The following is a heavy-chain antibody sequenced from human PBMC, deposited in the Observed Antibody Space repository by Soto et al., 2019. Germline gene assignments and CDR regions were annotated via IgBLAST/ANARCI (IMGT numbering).Heavy chain of an antibody. CDR1: GYTFTGYA. V-gene: IGHV1-3*05. Sequence: QVQLVQSGAEEKKPGASVKVSCKASGYTFTGYAMHWVRQAPGQRLEWMGWINAGNGNTKYSQKFQGRVTITRDTSASTAYMELSSLRSDDTAVYYCARAVAVPADFDYWGQGTLVTFSS. CDR2: INAGNGNT. D-gene: IGHD6-19*01. CDR3: ARAVAVPADFDY. J-gene: IGHJ4*02.